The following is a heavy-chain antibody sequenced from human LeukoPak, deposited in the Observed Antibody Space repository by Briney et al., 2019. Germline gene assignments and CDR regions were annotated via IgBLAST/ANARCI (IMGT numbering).Heavy chain of an antibody. CDR2: IYYSGST. CDR1: GGSISSGDYY. V-gene: IGHV4-30-4*01. CDR3: ARGNYYDSSGYYLTLYYFDY. J-gene: IGHJ4*02. Sequence: SQTLSLTCTVSGGSISSGDYYWSWIRQPPGKGLEWIGYIYYSGSTYYNPSLKSRVTISVDTSKNQFSLKLSSVTAAGTAVYYCARGNYYDSSGYYLTLYYFDYWGQGTLVTVSS. D-gene: IGHD3-22*01.